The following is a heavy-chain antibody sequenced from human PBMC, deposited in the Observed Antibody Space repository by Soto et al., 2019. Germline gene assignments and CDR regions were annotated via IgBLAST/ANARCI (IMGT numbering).Heavy chain of an antibody. CDR2: INHSGST. V-gene: IGHV4-34*01. CDR1: GGSFSGYY. D-gene: IGHD6-19*01. J-gene: IGHJ4*02. CDR3: ATTLTVAGSFDY. Sequence: QVQLQQWGAGLLKPSETLSLTCAVYGGSFSGYYWSWIRQPPGKGLEWIGEINHSGSTNYNPSLKSRVTISVDTSNNQFSLKLSSVTAADTAVYYCATTLTVAGSFDYWGQGTLVTVSS.